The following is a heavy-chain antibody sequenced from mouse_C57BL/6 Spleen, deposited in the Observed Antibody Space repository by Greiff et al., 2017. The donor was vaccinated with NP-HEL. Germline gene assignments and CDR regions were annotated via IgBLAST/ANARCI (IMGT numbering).Heavy chain of an antibody. CDR2: ISSGSSTT. CDR3: ARRAQATPYYFDY. D-gene: IGHD3-2*02. CDR1: GFTFSDYG. J-gene: IGHJ2*01. V-gene: IGHV5-17*01. Sequence: EVQLVESGGGLVKPGGSLKLSCAASGFTFSDYGMHWVRQAPEKGLEWVAYISSGSSTTYYADTVKGRFTITRDNAKNTVFLQMTSLRSEDTAMYYCARRAQATPYYFDYWGQGTTLTVSS.